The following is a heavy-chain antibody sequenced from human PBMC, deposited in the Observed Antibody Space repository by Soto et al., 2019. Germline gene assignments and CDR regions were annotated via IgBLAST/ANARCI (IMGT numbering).Heavy chain of an antibody. V-gene: IGHV4-31*11. J-gene: IGHJ1*01. CDR2: ISSGGSP. CDR1: DESVTSPGNY. D-gene: IGHD2-15*01. Sequence: VQLQESSPGLVKPSQTLSLTCAVSDESVTSPGNYWNWIRQRPDTGLEWIGYISSGGSPFYNPSLQSRVSLSLDTSNNLFSLTLNSVTDADTAVYYCTLNHCAGGGCYDRDYWGQGTRVTVSS. CDR3: TLNHCAGGGCYDRDY.